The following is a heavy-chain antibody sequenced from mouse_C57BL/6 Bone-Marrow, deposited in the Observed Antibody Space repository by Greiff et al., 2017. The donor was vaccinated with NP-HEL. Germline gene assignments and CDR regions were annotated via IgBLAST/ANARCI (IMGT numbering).Heavy chain of an antibody. CDR1: GFTFSSYG. CDR2: ISSGGSYT. D-gene: IGHD1-1*01. Sequence: EVKLVESGGDLVKPGGSLKLSCAASGFTFSSYGMSWVRQTPDKRLEWVATISSGGSYTYYPDSVKGRFTISRDNAKNTLYLQMSSLKSEDTAMYYCARQGGSSPLYAMDYWGQGTSVTVSS. CDR3: ARQGGSSPLYAMDY. J-gene: IGHJ4*01. V-gene: IGHV5-6*01.